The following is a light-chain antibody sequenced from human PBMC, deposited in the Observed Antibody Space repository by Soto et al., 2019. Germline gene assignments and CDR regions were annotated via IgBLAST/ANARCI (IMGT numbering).Light chain of an antibody. J-gene: IGKJ1*01. CDR3: QQYNNWPRT. V-gene: IGKV3-15*01. CDR1: QSVSGN. CDR2: GPS. Sequence: EIVMTQSPGTLSVSPGERATLSCRASQSVSGNLAWYQQKPGQAPRLLIYGPSTRATGIPARFSGSGSGTEFTLTISSLQSEDFGVYYCQQYNNWPRTFGQGTKVEVK.